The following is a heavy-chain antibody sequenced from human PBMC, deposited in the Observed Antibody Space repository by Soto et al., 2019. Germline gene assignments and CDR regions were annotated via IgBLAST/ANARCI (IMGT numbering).Heavy chain of an antibody. J-gene: IGHJ6*02. CDR3: ARDMSAGTYNYYYGMDV. Sequence: GGSLRLSCAASGFTFSSYAMTWVRQAPGRGLEWVSAISGRGSPTYYADSVKGRFTISRDNSKNTLYLQMNSLRADDTAVYYCARDMSAGTYNYYYGMDVWGQGTTVTVSS. CDR2: ISGRGSPT. D-gene: IGHD1-26*01. V-gene: IGHV3-23*01. CDR1: GFTFSSYA.